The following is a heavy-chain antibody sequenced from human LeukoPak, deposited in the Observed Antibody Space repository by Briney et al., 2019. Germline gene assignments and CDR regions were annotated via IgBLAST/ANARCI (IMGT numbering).Heavy chain of an antibody. CDR2: MYSRGDT. V-gene: IGHV3-53*01. CDR1: GFTVSDNN. Sequence: PGGSLRLSCAASGFTVSDNNMSWVRQAPGKGLEWVSVMYSRGDTYYANSVKGRFTFSRDISKSTLHLQMDGLRNEDTAMYYCARDAPQVSAAGVLASWGQGTLVIVSS. J-gene: IGHJ5*02. CDR3: ARDAPQVSAAGVLAS. D-gene: IGHD6-13*01.